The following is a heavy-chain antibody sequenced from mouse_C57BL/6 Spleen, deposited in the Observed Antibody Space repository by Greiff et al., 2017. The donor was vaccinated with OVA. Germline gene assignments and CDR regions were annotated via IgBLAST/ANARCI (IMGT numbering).Heavy chain of an antibody. V-gene: IGHV1-69*01. CDR2: IDPSDSYT. CDR3: ARLTTVVARAMDY. J-gene: IGHJ4*01. CDR1: GYTFTSYW. Sequence: QVQLQQSGAELVMPGASVKLSCKASGYTFTSYWMHWVKQRPGQGLEWIGEIDPSDSYTNYNQKFKGKSTLTVDKSSSTAYMQLSSLTSEDSAVYYCARLTTVVARAMDYWGQGTSVTVSS. D-gene: IGHD1-1*01.